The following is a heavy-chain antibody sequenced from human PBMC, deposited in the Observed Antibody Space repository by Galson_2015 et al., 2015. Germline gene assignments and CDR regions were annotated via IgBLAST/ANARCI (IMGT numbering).Heavy chain of an antibody. CDR2: IYYSGST. CDR1: GGSVSSGSYY. J-gene: IGHJ4*02. CDR3: ARVRNIVATISYFDY. V-gene: IGHV4-61*01. D-gene: IGHD5-12*01. Sequence: SATLSLTCTVSGGSVSSGSYYWSWLRQPPGKGLEWIGYIYYSGSTNYNPSLKSRVTISVDTSKNQFSLKLSSVTAADTAVYYCARVRNIVATISYFDYWGQGTLVTVSS.